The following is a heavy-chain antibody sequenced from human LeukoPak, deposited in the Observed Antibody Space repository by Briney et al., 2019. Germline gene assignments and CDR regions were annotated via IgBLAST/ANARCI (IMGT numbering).Heavy chain of an antibody. CDR2: MNHDGTTT. Sequence: AGSLRLSCSASGFTFPTYWKIWVRQVPGEGLVYVWHMNHDGTTTNYADSVKGLFTTSRDNARNTVFLQVTSLSTEESSGDNRATDHQVFIDYWGQGTLVTVSS. V-gene: IGHV3-74*01. CDR1: GFTFPTYW. D-gene: IGHD1-14*01. CDR3: ATDHQVFIDY. J-gene: IGHJ4*02.